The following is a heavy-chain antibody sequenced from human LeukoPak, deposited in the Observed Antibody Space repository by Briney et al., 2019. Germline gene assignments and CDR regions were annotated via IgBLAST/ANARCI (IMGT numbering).Heavy chain of an antibody. D-gene: IGHD2-21*01. Sequence: ASVQVSCKASVYTFTSYGIRWVRLAPGQGLEWMGWISTSNGNTNYAQKLQGRVTMTTDTASSTAYMELRSLRSDDTAVYYCARERGRLVIDYFDYWGQGTLVTVSS. J-gene: IGHJ4*02. CDR1: VYTFTSYG. CDR3: ARERGRLVIDYFDY. CDR2: ISTSNGNT. V-gene: IGHV1-18*01.